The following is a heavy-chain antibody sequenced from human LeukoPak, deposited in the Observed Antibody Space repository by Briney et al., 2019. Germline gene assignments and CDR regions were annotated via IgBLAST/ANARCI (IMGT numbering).Heavy chain of an antibody. CDR2: INHRGTT. CDR3: AGGGLADRLLD. Sequence: SETLSLTCAVYGGSFSGYYWSWIRQPPGKGLEWIGEINHRGTTYYNPSLESRLTISLDTSKTQFSLKLNSVTAADTAVYYCAGGGLADRLLDWGQGTLATVSS. J-gene: IGHJ4*02. D-gene: IGHD6-6*01. V-gene: IGHV4-34*01. CDR1: GGSFSGYY.